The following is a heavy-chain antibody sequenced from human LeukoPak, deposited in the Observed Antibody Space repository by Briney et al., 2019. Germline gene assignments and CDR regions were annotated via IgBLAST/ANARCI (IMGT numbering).Heavy chain of an antibody. CDR1: GYTFTSYF. D-gene: IGHD1-26*01. CDR3: ARDLSGNYWGGFDY. J-gene: IGHJ4*02. V-gene: IGHV1-2*02. CDR2: INPNSGGT. Sequence: ASVKLSCKASGYTFTSYFMHWVRQAPGQGLEWMGWINPNSGGTNNAQKFQGRVTMTRDTSISTAYMELSRLSSDDPAVYYCARDLSGNYWGGFDYWGLGNGVTVSS.